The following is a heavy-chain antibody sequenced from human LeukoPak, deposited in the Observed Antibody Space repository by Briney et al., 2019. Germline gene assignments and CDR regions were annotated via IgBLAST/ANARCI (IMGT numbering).Heavy chain of an antibody. D-gene: IGHD3-9*01. CDR2: ISYDGSNK. CDR1: GFAFSSYA. CDR3: AKERLRYFDWLYISVSVGGLDY. J-gene: IGHJ4*02. Sequence: GGSLRLSCAASGFAFSSYAMSWVRQAPGKGLEWVAVISYDGSNKYYADSVKGRFTISRDNSKNTLYLQMNSLRAEDTAVYYCAKERLRYFDWLYISVSVGGLDYWGQGTLVTVSS. V-gene: IGHV3-30*18.